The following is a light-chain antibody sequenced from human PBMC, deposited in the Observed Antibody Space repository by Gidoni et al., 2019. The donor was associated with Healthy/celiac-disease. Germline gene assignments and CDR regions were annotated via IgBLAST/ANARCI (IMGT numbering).Light chain of an antibody. CDR3: QQSYSTLTWT. Sequence: DIQMTQSPSSLSASEGDRVTITCRASQSISSYLNWYQQKPGKAPKLLIYAASSLKSGVPSRFSGSGSGTDFTLTISSLQPEDFATYYCQQSYSTLTWTFGQGTKVEIK. CDR1: QSISSY. CDR2: AAS. J-gene: IGKJ1*01. V-gene: IGKV1-39*01.